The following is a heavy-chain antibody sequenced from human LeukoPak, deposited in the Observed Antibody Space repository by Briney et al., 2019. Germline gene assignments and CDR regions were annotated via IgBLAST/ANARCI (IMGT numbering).Heavy chain of an antibody. Sequence: SETLSLTCAVYGGSFSGYYWSWIRQPPGKGLEWIGEINHSGSTNYNPSLKGRVTISVDTSKNQFSLKLSSVTAADTAVYYCARFKGYSSRCYFDYWGQGTLVTVSS. CDR1: GGSFSGYY. D-gene: IGHD3-22*01. J-gene: IGHJ4*02. CDR3: ARFKGYSSRCYFDY. V-gene: IGHV4-34*01. CDR2: INHSGST.